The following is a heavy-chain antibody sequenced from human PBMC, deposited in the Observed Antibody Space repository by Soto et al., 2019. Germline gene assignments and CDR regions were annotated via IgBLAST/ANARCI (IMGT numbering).Heavy chain of an antibody. Sequence: QVQLVQSGAEVKKPGSSVKVSCKASGGTFSTSAISWVRQAPGQGLEWVGGIMPVFATPDYAQKFQGRVNITADEPTTTDYLELTCLRTDDTAVYYCASDKDRQQLGRNYYYILDDWGQETVITVTS. CDR3: ASDKDRQQLGRNYYYILDD. D-gene: IGHD3-3*02. CDR1: GGTFSTSA. V-gene: IGHV1-69*12. CDR2: IMPVFATP. J-gene: IGHJ6*02.